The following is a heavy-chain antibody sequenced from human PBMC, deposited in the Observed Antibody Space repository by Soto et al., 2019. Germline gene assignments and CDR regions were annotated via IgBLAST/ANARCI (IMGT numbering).Heavy chain of an antibody. V-gene: IGHV3-30*18. CDR2: ISYDGSNK. CDR1: GFTFSSYG. CDR3: AKDGYRYPDYGVDYYFDY. D-gene: IGHD4-17*01. J-gene: IGHJ4*02. Sequence: PGGSLRLSCAASGFTFSSYGMHWVRQAPGKGLEWVAVISYDGSNKYYADSVKGRFTISRDNSKNTLYLQMNSLRAEDTAVYYCAKDGYRYPDYGVDYYFDYWGQGTLVTVSS.